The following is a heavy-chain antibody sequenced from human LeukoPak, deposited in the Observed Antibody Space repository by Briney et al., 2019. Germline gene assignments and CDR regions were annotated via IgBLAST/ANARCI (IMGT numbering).Heavy chain of an antibody. D-gene: IGHD3-3*01. Sequence: SVKVSCKASGGTFSSYAISWVRQAPGQGLEWMGRIIPILGIANYAQKFQGRVTITADKSTSTAYMELSSLRSEDTAVYYCVSGLVDRTGWLLYRSPFDYWGQGTLVTVSS. CDR2: IIPILGIA. J-gene: IGHJ4*02. V-gene: IGHV1-69*04. CDR1: GGTFSSYA. CDR3: VSGLVDRTGWLLYRSPFDY.